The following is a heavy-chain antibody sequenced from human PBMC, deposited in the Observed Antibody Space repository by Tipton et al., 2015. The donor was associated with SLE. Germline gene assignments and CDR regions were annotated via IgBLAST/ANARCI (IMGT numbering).Heavy chain of an antibody. CDR2: IKQDGSEK. D-gene: IGHD6-13*01. Sequence: GSLRLSCAASGFTFSSYWMSWVRQAPGKGLEWVANIKQDGSEKYYVDSVKGRFTISRDNAKNSLYLQMNSLRAEDTAVYYCAKGWSENYFDYWGQGTLVTVSS. J-gene: IGHJ4*02. V-gene: IGHV3-7*01. CDR3: AKGWSENYFDY. CDR1: GFTFSSYW.